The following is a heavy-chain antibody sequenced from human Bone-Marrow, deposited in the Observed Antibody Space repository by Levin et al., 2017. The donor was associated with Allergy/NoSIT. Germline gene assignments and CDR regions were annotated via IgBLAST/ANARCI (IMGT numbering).Heavy chain of an antibody. V-gene: IGHV4-39*07. CDR3: ARAGRYDY. D-gene: IGHD3-9*01. CDR2: INHSGST. CDR1: GYSISGSAYY. J-gene: IGHJ4*02. Sequence: PSETLSLTCTVSGYSISGSAYYWGWIRQPPGTGLEWIGSINHSGSTYYNPSLKSRVTISVDTSKNQFSLKLSSVTAADTAVYYCARAGRYDYWGQGALVTVSS.